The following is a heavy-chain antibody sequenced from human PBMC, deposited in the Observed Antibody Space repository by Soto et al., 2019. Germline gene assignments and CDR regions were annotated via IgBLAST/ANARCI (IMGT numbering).Heavy chain of an antibody. CDR2: TYYRSKWYN. D-gene: IGHD6-13*01. J-gene: IGHJ5*02. CDR1: GDSVSSNSAA. CDR3: ARGVRQQLVGKPNWFDP. V-gene: IGHV6-1*01. Sequence: QSQTLSLTCAISGDSVSSNSAAWNWIRQSPSRGLEWLGRTYYRSKWYNDYAVSVKSRITINPDTSKNQFSLQLNSVTPEDTAVYYCARGVRQQLVGKPNWFDPWGQGTLVTVSS.